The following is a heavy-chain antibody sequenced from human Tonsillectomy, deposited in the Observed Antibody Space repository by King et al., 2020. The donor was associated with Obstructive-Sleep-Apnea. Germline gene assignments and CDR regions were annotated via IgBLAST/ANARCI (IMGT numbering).Heavy chain of an antibody. V-gene: IGHV3-11*01. CDR2: ISSSGSGI. CDR1: GFAFSDYY. J-gene: IGHJ6*02. Sequence: QVQLVESGGGLVKPGGSLRLSCAASGFAFSDYYMSWIRQAPGKGLEWISYISSSGSGIYYADSVKGRFTISRDSGKNSLYLQMNSLRAEDTAVYYCARDARVAEQQLVLEYYYYGMDVWGQGTTVTVSS. CDR3: ARDARVAEQQLVLEYYYYGMDV. D-gene: IGHD6-13*01.